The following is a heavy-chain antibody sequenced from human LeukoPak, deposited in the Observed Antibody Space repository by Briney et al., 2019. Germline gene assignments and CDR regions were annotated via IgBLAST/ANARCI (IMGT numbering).Heavy chain of an antibody. V-gene: IGHV3-23*01. CDR2: ISGSGGST. J-gene: IGHJ4*02. CDR1: GFTFSGYA. Sequence: PGASLRLSCAASGFTFSGYAMSWVRQAPGKGLEWVSAISGSGGSTYYADSVKGRFTISRDNSKNTLYLQMNSLRAEDTAVYYCAGNGGGIAAAIDYWGQGTLVTVSS. D-gene: IGHD6-13*01. CDR3: AGNGGGIAAAIDY.